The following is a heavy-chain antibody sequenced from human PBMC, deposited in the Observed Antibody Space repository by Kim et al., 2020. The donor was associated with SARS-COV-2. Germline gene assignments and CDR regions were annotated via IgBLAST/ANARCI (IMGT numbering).Heavy chain of an antibody. J-gene: IGHJ3*01. V-gene: IGHV6-1*01. CDR2: TYHGSTWYN. CDR1: GDSVSTVSTV. D-gene: IGHD6-13*01. Sequence: SQTLSLTCAISGDSVSTVSTVWNWIRQSPSRGLEWLGRTYHGSTWYNDYAVSVKSRITISPDTSKNQFSLQLNSVTPEDTAVYFCASYPSGTRGAFDVWGQGTMVTVSS. CDR3: ASYPSGTRGAFDV.